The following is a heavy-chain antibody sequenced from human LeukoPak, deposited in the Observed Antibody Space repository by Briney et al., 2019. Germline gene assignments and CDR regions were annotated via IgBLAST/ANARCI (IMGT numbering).Heavy chain of an antibody. CDR2: INHSGST. CDR3: AARGQIAAAMGY. J-gene: IGHJ4*02. CDR1: GGFISSGGYS. Sequence: PSETLSLTCAVSGGFISSGGYSWSWIRQPPGKGLEWIGEINHSGSTNYNPSLKSRVTISVDTSKNQFSLKLSSVTAADTAVYYCAARGQIAAAMGYWGQGTLVTVSS. D-gene: IGHD6-13*01. V-gene: IGHV4-34*01.